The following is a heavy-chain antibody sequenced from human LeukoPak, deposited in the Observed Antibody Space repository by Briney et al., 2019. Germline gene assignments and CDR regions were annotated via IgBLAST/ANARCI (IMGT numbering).Heavy chain of an antibody. J-gene: IGHJ5*02. Sequence: ASVKVSCKASGYTFTNYYMHWARQAPGQGLEWMGIINPSSGGATYAQKFQGRVTMTRDTFTSTVYMELSSLRSEDTAVYYCARDGNYYGSEAGPDSWFDPWGQGTLVTVSS. CDR2: INPSSGGA. V-gene: IGHV1-46*01. CDR1: GYTFTNYY. D-gene: IGHD3-10*01. CDR3: ARDGNYYGSEAGPDSWFDP.